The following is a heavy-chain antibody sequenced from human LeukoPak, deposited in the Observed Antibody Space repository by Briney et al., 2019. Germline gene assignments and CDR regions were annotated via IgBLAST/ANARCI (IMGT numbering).Heavy chain of an antibody. CDR1: GGTFSSYA. D-gene: IGHD3-3*01. Sequence: SVKVSCKASGGTFSSYAISWVRQAPGQGLEWMGRIIPIFGTANYAQKFQGRVTITTDESTSTAYMELSSLRSEDTAVYHCAREAEDDFWSGYWEFWGQGTLVTVSS. J-gene: IGHJ4*02. CDR2: IIPIFGTA. CDR3: AREAEDDFWSGYWEF. V-gene: IGHV1-69*05.